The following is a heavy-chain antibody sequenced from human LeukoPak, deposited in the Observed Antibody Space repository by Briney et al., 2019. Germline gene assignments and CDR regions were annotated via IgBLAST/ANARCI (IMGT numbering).Heavy chain of an antibody. CDR2: IYTSEST. J-gene: IGHJ4*02. V-gene: IGHV4-4*07. D-gene: IGHD6-19*01. Sequence: PSETLSLTCTVSGGSISSYFWSWIRQPAGKGLEWIGRIYTSESTDYNPSLKSRVTMSVDTSKNQFSLKLNSVTAADTAVYYCARGPRNSDWYSIDYWGQGTLATVSS. CDR1: GGSISSYF. CDR3: ARGPRNSDWYSIDY.